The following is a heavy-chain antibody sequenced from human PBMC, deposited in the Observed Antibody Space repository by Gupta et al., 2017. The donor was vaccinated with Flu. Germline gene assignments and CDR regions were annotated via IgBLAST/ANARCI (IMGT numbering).Heavy chain of an antibody. J-gene: IGHJ4*02. Sequence: WVRQAPGQGLEWMGTINPSGSSTGYAQKFQGRVTVTRDTSTSTVYMALSSLRSEDSAVYYCARGVGGPLDYWGQGTLVTVSS. CDR3: ARGVGGPLDY. D-gene: IGHD3-16*01. CDR2: INPSGSST. V-gene: IGHV1-46*01.